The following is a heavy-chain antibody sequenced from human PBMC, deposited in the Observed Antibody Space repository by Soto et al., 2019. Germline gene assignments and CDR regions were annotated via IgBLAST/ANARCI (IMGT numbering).Heavy chain of an antibody. J-gene: IGHJ4*02. CDR2: ISSSGSTI. CDR1: GFTFSSYE. CDR3: ARDFGLLGFDY. V-gene: IGHV3-48*03. Sequence: GGSLRLSCAASGFTFSSYEMNWVRQAPGKGLEWVSYISSSGSTIYYADSVKGRFTISRDNAKNALYLQMNSLRAEDTAVYYCARDFGLLGFDYWGQGTLVTVSS. D-gene: IGHD1-26*01.